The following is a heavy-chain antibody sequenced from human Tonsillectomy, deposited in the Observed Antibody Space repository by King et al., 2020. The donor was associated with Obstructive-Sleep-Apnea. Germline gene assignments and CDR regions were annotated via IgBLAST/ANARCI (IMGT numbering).Heavy chain of an antibody. V-gene: IGHV3-23*04. D-gene: IGHD6-19*01. J-gene: IGHJ4*02. CDR3: AKGSGWYSAIGYFDY. CDR1: GFTFSSYA. Sequence: VQLVESGGGLVQPGGSLRLSCAASGFTFSSYAMNWVRQAPGKGLEWVAAISGSGGHTYYADSVKGRCTISRDNSKNTLYLQMNSLRAEDTAGYYCAKGSGWYSAIGYFDYWGQGTLVTVSS. CDR2: ISGSGGHT.